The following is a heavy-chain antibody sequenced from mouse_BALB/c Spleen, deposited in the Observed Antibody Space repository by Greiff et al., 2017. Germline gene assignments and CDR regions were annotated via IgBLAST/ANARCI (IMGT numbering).Heavy chain of an antibody. CDR2: INPSSGYT. Sequence: VKLQQSAAELARPGASVKMSCKASGYTFTSYTMHWVKQRPGQGLEWIGYINPSSGYTEYNQKFKDKTTLTADKSSSTAYMQLSSLTSEDSAVYYCARRDITTFDYWGQGTTLTVSS. CDR1: GYTFTSYT. J-gene: IGHJ2*01. V-gene: IGHV1-4*02. CDR3: ARRDITTFDY. D-gene: IGHD1-1*01.